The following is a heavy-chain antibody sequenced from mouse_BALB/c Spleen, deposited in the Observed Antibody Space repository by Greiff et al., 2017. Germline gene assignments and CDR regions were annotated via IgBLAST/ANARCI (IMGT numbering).Heavy chain of an antibody. CDR1: GYTFTNYW. J-gene: IGHJ4*01. V-gene: IGHV1-63*02. CDR2: IYPGGGYT. D-gene: IGHD1-1*01. Sequence: VQLQQSGAELARPGASVKISCKASGYTFTNYWLGWVKQRPGHGLEWIGDIYPGGGYTNYNEKFKGKATLTADTSSSTAYMQLSSLTSEDSAVYFCAIYYGSSHYAMDYWGQGTSVTVSS. CDR3: AIYYGSSHYAMDY.